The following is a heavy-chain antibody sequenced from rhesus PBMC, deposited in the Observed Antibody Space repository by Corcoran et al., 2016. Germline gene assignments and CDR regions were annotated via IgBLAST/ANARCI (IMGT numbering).Heavy chain of an antibody. D-gene: IGHD6-31*01. CDR3: AKGGAAAH. J-gene: IGHJ4*01. Sequence: QVQLQESGPGLVKPSETLSLTCAVSGGSISSNYWSWIRQAPGKGLEWIGRIYGSGGGTDANPARKSRVTISPDTSKNQFSLKLSAVTAADTAVYYCAKGGAAAHWGQGVLVTVSS. V-gene: IGHV4-160*01. CDR1: GGSISSNY. CDR2: IYGSGGGT.